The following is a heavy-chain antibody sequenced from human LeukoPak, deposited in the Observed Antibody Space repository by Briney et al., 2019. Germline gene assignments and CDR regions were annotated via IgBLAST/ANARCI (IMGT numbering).Heavy chain of an antibody. CDR3: ARARPYGSGRPTEYYFDY. J-gene: IGHJ4*02. D-gene: IGHD3-10*01. Sequence: GGSLRLSCAASGFTFTSYAMSWVRQAPGKGLEWFSSISSSSSYIYYADSVKGRFTISRDNAKNSLYLQMNSLRAEDTAVYYCARARPYGSGRPTEYYFDYWGQGTLVTVSS. CDR2: ISSSSSYI. V-gene: IGHV3-21*01. CDR1: GFTFTSYA.